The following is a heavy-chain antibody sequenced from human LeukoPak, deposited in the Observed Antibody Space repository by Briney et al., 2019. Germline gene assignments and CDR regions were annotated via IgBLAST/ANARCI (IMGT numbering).Heavy chain of an antibody. J-gene: IGHJ4*02. Sequence: PGGSLRLSCAASGFTFRGYEMNWVRQAPGKGLEWVSYISSSGSTIYYADSVKGRFTISRDNAKNSLYLQMNSLRAEDTAVYYCARTDDFWAFDYWGQGTLVTVSS. V-gene: IGHV3-48*03. CDR1: GFTFRGYE. CDR3: ARTDDFWAFDY. D-gene: IGHD3-3*01. CDR2: ISSSGSTI.